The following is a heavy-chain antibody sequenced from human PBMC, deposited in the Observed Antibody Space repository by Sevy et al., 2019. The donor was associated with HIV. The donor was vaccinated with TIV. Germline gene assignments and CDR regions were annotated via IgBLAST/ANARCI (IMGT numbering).Heavy chain of an antibody. V-gene: IGHV1-69*10. Sequence: SVKVSCKASGGTFSSYAISWVRQAPGQGLEWMGGIIPILGIANYAQKFQGRVTITADKSTSTAYMELSSLRSEDTAVYYCARGYSSSWYDPGYFQHWGQGTLVTVSS. CDR1: GGTFSSYA. J-gene: IGHJ1*01. CDR2: IIPILGIA. D-gene: IGHD6-13*01. CDR3: ARGYSSSWYDPGYFQH.